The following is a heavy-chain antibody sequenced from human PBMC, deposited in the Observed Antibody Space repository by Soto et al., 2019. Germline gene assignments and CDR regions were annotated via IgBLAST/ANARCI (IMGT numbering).Heavy chain of an antibody. D-gene: IGHD3-22*01. Sequence: SQTLSLTCAISGDSVSSNSAAWNWIRQSPSRGLEWLGRTYYRSKWYNDYAVSVKSRITINPDTSKNQFSLQLNSVTPEDTAVYYCAMWSYYYDSSGYFFDDWGQGTLVTVSS. CDR1: GDSVSSNSAA. CDR3: AMWSYYYDSSGYFFDD. CDR2: TYYRSKWYN. J-gene: IGHJ4*02. V-gene: IGHV6-1*01.